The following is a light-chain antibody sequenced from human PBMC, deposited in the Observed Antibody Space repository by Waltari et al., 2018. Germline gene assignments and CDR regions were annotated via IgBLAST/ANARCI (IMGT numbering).Light chain of an antibody. V-gene: IGKV3-11*01. CDR2: DAS. CDR1: PNLSSY. Sequence: SVLTQSPATLSLSPGERATLSCRARPNLSSYFAWYQQKPGQPPRLLIYDASNRAAGIPARFIGTGSGTDFTLTISSLEPEDFVVYYCQQRSNWPLTFGGGTKLEI. J-gene: IGKJ4*01. CDR3: QQRSNWPLT.